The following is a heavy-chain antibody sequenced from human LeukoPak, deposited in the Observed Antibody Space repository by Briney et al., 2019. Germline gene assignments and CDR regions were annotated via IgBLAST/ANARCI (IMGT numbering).Heavy chain of an antibody. Sequence: PGGSLRLSCAASGFTFISYGMHWVRQAPGKGLEWVAFIRYDGNKKYYADSVKGRFTVSRDNSKNTLYVEMNSLRAEDTAFYYCAKVAGYSYGYLDYWGQGTLVTVSS. CDR2: IRYDGNKK. CDR3: AKVAGYSYGYLDY. J-gene: IGHJ4*02. V-gene: IGHV3-30*02. CDR1: GFTFISYG. D-gene: IGHD5-18*01.